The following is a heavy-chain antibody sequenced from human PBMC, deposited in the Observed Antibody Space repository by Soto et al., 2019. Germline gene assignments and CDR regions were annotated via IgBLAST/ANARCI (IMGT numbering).Heavy chain of an antibody. V-gene: IGHV4-59*08. CDR1: GGSISSYY. Sequence: QVQLQESGPGLVEPSETLSLTCTVSGGSISSYYWSWIRQPPGKGLEWIGYIYYSGSTNYNPSLKSRVTISVDTSKNQFSLKLSSVTAADTAVYYCASRIAVAGPYFDYWGQGTLVTVSS. D-gene: IGHD6-19*01. J-gene: IGHJ4*02. CDR3: ASRIAVAGPYFDY. CDR2: IYYSGST.